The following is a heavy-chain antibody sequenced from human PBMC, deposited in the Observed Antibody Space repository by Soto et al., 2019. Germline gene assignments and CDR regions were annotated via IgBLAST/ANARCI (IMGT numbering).Heavy chain of an antibody. D-gene: IGHD6-6*01. Sequence: QVQLVESGGGLVKPGGSLRLSCAASGFTFSDYYMSWIRQAPGKGLEWVSYISSSSSYTNYADSVKGRFTISRDNAKKSLYLQMNSLRAEDTAVYYCARDFSFKAARQSGGMDVWGQGTTVTVSS. CDR2: ISSSSSYT. CDR3: ARDFSFKAARQSGGMDV. CDR1: GFTFSDYY. J-gene: IGHJ6*02. V-gene: IGHV3-11*06.